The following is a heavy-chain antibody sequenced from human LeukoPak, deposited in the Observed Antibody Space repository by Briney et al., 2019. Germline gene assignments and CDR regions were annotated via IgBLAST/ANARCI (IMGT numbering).Heavy chain of an antibody. D-gene: IGHD1-26*01. CDR3: AREIVGAIDY. CDR1: GFTFSDYY. Sequence: GGSLRLSCAASGFTFSDYYMSWIRQAPGKGLEWVSYISSSSSYTNYADSVKGRFAISRDNAKNSLYLQMNSLRAEDTAVYYCAREIVGAIDYWGQGTLVTVSS. V-gene: IGHV3-11*06. J-gene: IGHJ4*02. CDR2: ISSSSSYT.